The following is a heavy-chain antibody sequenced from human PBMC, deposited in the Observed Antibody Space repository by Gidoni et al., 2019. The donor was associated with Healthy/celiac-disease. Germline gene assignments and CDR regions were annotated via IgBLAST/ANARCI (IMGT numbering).Heavy chain of an antibody. CDR3: ARQLVDYYDSSGSWFDP. D-gene: IGHD3-22*01. J-gene: IGHJ5*02. CDR2: IDPSDSYT. CDR1: GYSFTSYW. Sequence: EVQLVQSGAEVKKPGESLRISCKGSGYSFTSYWISWVRQMPGKGLEWMGRIDPSDSYTNYSPSFQGHVTISADKSISTAYLQWSSLKASDTAMYYCARQLVDYYDSSGSWFDPWGQGTLVTVSS. V-gene: IGHV5-10-1*03.